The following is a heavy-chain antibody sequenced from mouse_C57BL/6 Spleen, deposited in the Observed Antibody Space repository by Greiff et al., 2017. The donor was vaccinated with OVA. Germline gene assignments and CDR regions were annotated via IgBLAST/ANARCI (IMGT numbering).Heavy chain of an antibody. CDR2: IYPGNSDT. CDR1: GYTFTSYW. J-gene: IGHJ4*01. Sequence: VHVKQSGTVLARPGASVKMSCKTSGYTFTSYWMHWVKQRPGQGLEWIGAIYPGNSDTSYNQKFKGKAKLTAVTSASTAYMELSSLTNEDSAVYYCTREGYGNYYAMDYWGQGTSVTVSS. CDR3: TREGYGNYYAMDY. D-gene: IGHD2-1*01. V-gene: IGHV1-5*01.